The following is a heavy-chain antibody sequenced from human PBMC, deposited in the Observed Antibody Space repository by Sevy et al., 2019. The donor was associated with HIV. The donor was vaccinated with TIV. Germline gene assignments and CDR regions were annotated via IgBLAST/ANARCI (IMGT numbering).Heavy chain of an antibody. CDR3: AREWKEYSSGPFDY. CDR1: GFTFGSYS. CDR2: ISSSSSYI. Sequence: GGSLRLSCAASGFTFGSYSMNWVRQAPGKGLEWVSSISSSSSYIYYADSVKGRFTISRDNAKNSLYLQMNSLRAEDTAVYYCAREWKEYSSGPFDYWGQGTLVTVSS. V-gene: IGHV3-21*01. J-gene: IGHJ4*02. D-gene: IGHD6-19*01.